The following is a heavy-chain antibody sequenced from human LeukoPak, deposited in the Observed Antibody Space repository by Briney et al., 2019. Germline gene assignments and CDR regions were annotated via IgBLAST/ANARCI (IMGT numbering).Heavy chain of an antibody. CDR3: ARAGDSYGFPLVDY. CDR2: INHSGST. D-gene: IGHD5-18*01. Sequence: PSETLSLTCAVYGGSFSGYYWSWIRQPPGKGLEWIGEINHSGSTNYNPSLKSRVTISVDTSKNQFSLKLSSVTAADTAVYYCARAGDSYGFPLVDYWGQGTLVTVSS. V-gene: IGHV4-34*01. CDR1: GGSFSGYY. J-gene: IGHJ4*02.